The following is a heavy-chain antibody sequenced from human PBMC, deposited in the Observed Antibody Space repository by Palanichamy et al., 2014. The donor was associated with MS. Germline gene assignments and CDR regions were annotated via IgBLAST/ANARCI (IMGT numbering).Heavy chain of an antibody. J-gene: IGHJ4*02. CDR1: GFTVSNNY. V-gene: IGHV3-53*01. D-gene: IGHD3-16*01. CDR2: IYSGGST. Sequence: EVQLVESGGGLIQPGGPLRLSCAASGFTVSNNYMSWVRQAPGKGLEWVSIIYSGGSTYYADSVKGRFTISRDSSKNTLYLQVNSLRAEDTAVYYCARLERGTATAFDYWGQGTLVTVSS. CDR3: ARLERGTATAFDY.